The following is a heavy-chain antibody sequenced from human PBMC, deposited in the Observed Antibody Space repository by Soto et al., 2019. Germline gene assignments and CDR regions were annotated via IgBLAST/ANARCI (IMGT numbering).Heavy chain of an antibody. J-gene: IGHJ6*02. CDR2: ISGGSDTI. CDR1: GFTFLSYP. Sequence: PEGSLRLSCAASGFTFLSYPMTWVRQAPGKGLEWVSSISGGSDTIFYADSVKGRFTISRDNAWATLYLQMNSLRAEDMAIYYCARILYSSQRDGVDVWGQGTTVTVSS. D-gene: IGHD2-8*01. V-gene: IGHV3-23*01. CDR3: ARILYSSQRDGVDV.